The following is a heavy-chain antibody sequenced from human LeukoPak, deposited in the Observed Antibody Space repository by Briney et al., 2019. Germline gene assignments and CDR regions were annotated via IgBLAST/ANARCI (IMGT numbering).Heavy chain of an antibody. CDR1: GFTFSSYG. D-gene: IGHD6-19*01. Sequence: PGGSLRLSCAASGFTFSSYGMHWVRQAPGKGLEWVAIIWYDGSNNYYADSVKGRSTISRDNSKNTLSLQMNSLRAEDTVVYYCARDSIAVAGCFDSWGQGTLVTVSS. CDR2: IWYDGSNN. V-gene: IGHV3-33*01. J-gene: IGHJ4*02. CDR3: ARDSIAVAGCFDS.